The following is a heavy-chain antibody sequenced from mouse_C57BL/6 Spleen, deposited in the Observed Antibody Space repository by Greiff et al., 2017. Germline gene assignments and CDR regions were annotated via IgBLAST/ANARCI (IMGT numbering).Heavy chain of an antibody. J-gene: IGHJ2*01. CDR2: IDPSDSYT. D-gene: IGHD2-1*01. CDR1: GYTFTSYW. V-gene: IGHV1-69*01. Sequence: QVQLQQPGAELVMPGASVKLSCKASGYTFTSYWMHWVKQRPGQGLEWIGEIDPSDSYTNYNQKFKGKSTLTVDKSSSTAYMQLSSLTSEDSAVYYCARWLHYGNYYFDYWGQGTTLTVSS. CDR3: ARWLHYGNYYFDY.